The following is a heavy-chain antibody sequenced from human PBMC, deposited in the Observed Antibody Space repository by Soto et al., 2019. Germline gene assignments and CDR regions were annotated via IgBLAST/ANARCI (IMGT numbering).Heavy chain of an antibody. Sequence: EVQLVESGGGLIQAGRSLRLSCAAFGFTFDDYAMHWVRQAPGKGLEWVSGISWNSGRIGYADSVKGRFTISRDNAKKSLYLQMNRLRDEDTALDYCAKFGVGGIDWGQGTLVTVSS. CDR2: ISWNSGRI. CDR3: AKFGVGGID. J-gene: IGHJ4*02. V-gene: IGHV3-9*01. CDR1: GFTFDDYA. D-gene: IGHD3-3*01.